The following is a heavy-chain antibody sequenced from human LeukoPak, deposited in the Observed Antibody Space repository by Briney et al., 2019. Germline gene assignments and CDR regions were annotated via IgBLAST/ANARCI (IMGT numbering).Heavy chain of an antibody. CDR1: GGSISGSSYY. CDR2: IYYSGST. J-gene: IGHJ4*02. V-gene: IGHV4-39*07. Sequence: SETLSLTCTVSGGSISGSSYYWGWIRQPPGKGLEWIGSIYYSGSTYYNPSLKSRVTISVDTSKNQFSLKLSSVTAADTAVYYCARSSITGTPHDYWGQGTLVTVSS. CDR3: ARSSITGTPHDY. D-gene: IGHD1-20*01.